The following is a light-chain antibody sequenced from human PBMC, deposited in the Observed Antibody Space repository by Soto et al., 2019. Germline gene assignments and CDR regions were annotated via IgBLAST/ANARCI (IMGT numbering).Light chain of an antibody. V-gene: IGKV1-33*01. J-gene: IGKJ3*01. Sequence: DIQLTQSPSSLSASLGDRVTITCQASQDISNHLNWYQQKPGKAPNILIYDASDLETGVPSRFSGGGSGTFFSFTINSLHPEDIATYYCQKHDGVPLFGPGTKVDIK. CDR3: QKHDGVPL. CDR2: DAS. CDR1: QDISNH.